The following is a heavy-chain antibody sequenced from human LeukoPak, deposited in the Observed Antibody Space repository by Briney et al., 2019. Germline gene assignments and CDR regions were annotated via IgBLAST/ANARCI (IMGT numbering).Heavy chain of an antibody. CDR1: GFTFSSYS. CDR3: ARDRTVVAALFDY. CDR2: ISSSSSYI. J-gene: IGHJ4*02. Sequence: GGSLSLSCAASGFTFSSYSMNWVRQPPGKGLGWVSSISSSSSYIYYADSVKGRFTISSDNAKNSLYLQMNSLRAEDTAVYYCARDRTVVAALFDYWGQGTLVTVSS. D-gene: IGHD2-15*01. V-gene: IGHV3-21*01.